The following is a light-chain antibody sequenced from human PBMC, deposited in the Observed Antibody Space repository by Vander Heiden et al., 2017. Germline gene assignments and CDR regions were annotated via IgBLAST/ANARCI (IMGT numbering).Light chain of an antibody. CDR2: AAS. J-gene: IGKJ4*01. Sequence: DIQLTQSPSFLSASVGDRVTITCRASQGISSYLAWYQQKPGKAPKLLIYAASTLQSGVPSRFSGSGSGTEFTLTISSLQPEDFATYYCQQRNTYPRALTFGGGTKVEIK. CDR1: QGISSY. V-gene: IGKV1-9*01. CDR3: QQRNTYPRALT.